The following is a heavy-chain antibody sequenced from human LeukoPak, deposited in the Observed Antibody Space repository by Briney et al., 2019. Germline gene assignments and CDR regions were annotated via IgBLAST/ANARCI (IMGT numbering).Heavy chain of an antibody. CDR2: IYHNGTT. Sequence: SETLSLTCAVSSGSISCGACSWSWIRQPPGKGLEWIGYIYHNGTTYYNLSFKSRVTISVDRSKNQFSLWLKSVTAADTAVYYCARASYSGYPPYYYGLDVWGKGTTVTVSS. CDR1: SGSISCGACS. V-gene: IGHV4-30-2*01. J-gene: IGHJ6*04. CDR3: ARASYSGYPPYYYGLDV. D-gene: IGHD5-12*01.